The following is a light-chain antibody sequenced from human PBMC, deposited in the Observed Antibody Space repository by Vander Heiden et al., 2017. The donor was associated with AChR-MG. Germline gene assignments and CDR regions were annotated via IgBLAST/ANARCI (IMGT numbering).Light chain of an antibody. CDR2: GNN. V-gene: IGLV1-40*01. CDR1: NSNIGAGYD. Sequence: QSVLTQPPSVSGAPGQRVTISCTGNNSNIGAGYDVHWYQRLPGPAPKLLIYGNNNRPSGVPDRFSGSKSGTSASLAIPGLQADDETDYYCQSYDSSLSGWVFGGGTKLTGL. CDR3: QSYDSSLSGWV. J-gene: IGLJ3*02.